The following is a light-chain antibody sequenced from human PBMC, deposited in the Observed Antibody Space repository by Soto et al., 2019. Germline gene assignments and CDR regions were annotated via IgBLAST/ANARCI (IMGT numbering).Light chain of an antibody. CDR2: DAS. CDR1: QSVGSS. Sequence: TVLTPSPATLSLSPGERATLSCRASQSVGSSLAWYQQKPGQPPRLLIYDASNRATGIPARFSGSGSGTDFTLTISGLEPEDFAGYYCQQRSSLFSFGKGTKVDIK. V-gene: IGKV3-11*01. J-gene: IGKJ2*03. CDR3: QQRSSLFS.